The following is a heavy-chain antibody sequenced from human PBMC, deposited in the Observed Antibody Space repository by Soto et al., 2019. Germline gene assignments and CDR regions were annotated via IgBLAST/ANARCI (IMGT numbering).Heavy chain of an antibody. CDR2: IYYSGDT. V-gene: IGHV4-39*01. CDR3: ARRSSAGYFDF. CDR1: GGSISDDTYY. J-gene: IGHJ4*03. Sequence: PSETLSLTCTVSGGSISDDTYYWGWIRQPPGRGLEWIGSIYYSGDTYYNPSLRSRVTISVDTSRSQFSLELSSVTAADTAVYFWARRSSAGYFDFWGQGNLVTVSS.